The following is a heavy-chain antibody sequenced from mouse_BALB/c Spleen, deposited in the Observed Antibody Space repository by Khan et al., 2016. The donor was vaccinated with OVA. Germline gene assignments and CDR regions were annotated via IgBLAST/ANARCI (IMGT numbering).Heavy chain of an antibody. D-gene: IGHD1-2*01. CDR1: GYSITSGYG. J-gene: IGHJ2*01. V-gene: IGHV3-2*02. CDR3: ARTARIKY. CDR2: ISYSGST. Sequence: EVQLQQSGPGLVKPSQSLSLTCTVTGYSITSGYGWNWIRQFPGNKLEWMGYISYSGSTNYNPSPKSRISLTRDTSKNQFFLQLNSVTTEDTATYYCARTARIKYWGQGTTLTVSS.